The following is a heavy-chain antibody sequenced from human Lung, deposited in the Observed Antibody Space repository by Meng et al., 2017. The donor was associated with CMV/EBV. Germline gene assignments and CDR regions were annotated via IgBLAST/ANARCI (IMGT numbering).Heavy chain of an antibody. Sequence: QLQASGPGLGKPPGPLSLTCGVSGVSISSNIRWTWVRQPPGKGLEWIGDIDDSGSTNYNPSLNSRISISLDKSKNHFSLKVNSVTAADTAVYYCARGKQDAWELLAYWGQGAPVTVSS. D-gene: IGHD1-26*01. CDR3: ARGKQDAWELLAY. CDR2: IDDSGST. CDR1: GVSISSNIR. V-gene: IGHV4-4*03. J-gene: IGHJ4*02.